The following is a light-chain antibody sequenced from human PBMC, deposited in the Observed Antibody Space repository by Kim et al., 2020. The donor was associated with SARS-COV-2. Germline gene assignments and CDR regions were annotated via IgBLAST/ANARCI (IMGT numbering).Light chain of an antibody. CDR2: YDS. CDR3: QVWDSSSDRVV. CDR1: NIGSKS. J-gene: IGLJ2*01. V-gene: IGLV3-21*04. Sequence: SYELTQPPSVSVAPGKTARITCGGNNIGSKSVHGYQQKPGQAPVLVIYYDSDRPSGVPERFSGSNSGNTATLTISRVEAGDEADYYCQVWDSSSDRVVFGGGTQLTVL.